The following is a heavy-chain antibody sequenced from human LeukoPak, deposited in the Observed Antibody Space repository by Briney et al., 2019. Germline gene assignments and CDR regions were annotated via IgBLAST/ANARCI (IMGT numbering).Heavy chain of an antibody. CDR3: ARGLYSYGSDY. CDR2: IYYSGST. Sequence: TSETLSLTCTVSGGSISSSSYYWGWIRQPPGKGLEWIGSIYYSGSTYYNPSLKSRVTISVDTSKNQFSLKLSSVTAADTAVYYCARGLYSYGSDYWGQGTLVTVSS. D-gene: IGHD5-18*01. V-gene: IGHV4-39*07. CDR1: GGSISSSSYY. J-gene: IGHJ4*02.